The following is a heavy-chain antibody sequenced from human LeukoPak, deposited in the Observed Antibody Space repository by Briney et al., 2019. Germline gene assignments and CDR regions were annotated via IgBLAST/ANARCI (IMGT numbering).Heavy chain of an antibody. CDR3: ARSGSSYSSYFDY. J-gene: IGHJ4*02. D-gene: IGHD2-21*01. CDR2: ISSSGSTI. V-gene: IGHV3-11*01. CDR1: GFTFSDYY. Sequence: PGGSLRPSCAASGFTFSDYYMSWMRQARGKGLEGVSYISSSGSTIYYADSVKGRFTIFRDNAKNSLYLQMNSLRAEDTAVYYCARSGSSYSSYFDYWGQGTLVTVSS.